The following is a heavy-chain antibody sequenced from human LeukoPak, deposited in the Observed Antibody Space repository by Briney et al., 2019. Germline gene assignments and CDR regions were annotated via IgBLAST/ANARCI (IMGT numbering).Heavy chain of an antibody. CDR1: GFTFSSYA. CDR3: AKDLIYCSSTSCYEPGGYYYVY. Sequence: GGYLRLSCAASGFTFSSYAMSWVRQAPGKGLEWVSAISGSGGSTYYADSVKGRFTISRDNSKNTLYLQMNSLRAEDTAVYYCAKDLIYCSSTSCYEPGGYYYVYWGQGTLVTVSS. J-gene: IGHJ4*02. CDR2: ISGSGGST. D-gene: IGHD2-2*01. V-gene: IGHV3-23*01.